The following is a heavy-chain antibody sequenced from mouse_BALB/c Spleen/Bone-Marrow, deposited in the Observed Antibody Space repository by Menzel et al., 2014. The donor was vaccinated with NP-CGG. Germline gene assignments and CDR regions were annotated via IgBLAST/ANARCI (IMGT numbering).Heavy chain of an antibody. CDR3: ARETTVVEYYYAMDY. D-gene: IGHD1-1*01. CDR2: IDPYYGGT. Sequence: HLVESGPELEKPGASVKISCKASGYSFTGYNMNWVKQSNGKSLEWVGNIDPYYGGTSYNQKFKGKATLTVDKSSSTAYMQLKSLTSEDSAVYYCARETTVVEYYYAMDYWGQGTSVTVSS. V-gene: IGHV1-39*01. CDR1: GYSFTGYN. J-gene: IGHJ4*01.